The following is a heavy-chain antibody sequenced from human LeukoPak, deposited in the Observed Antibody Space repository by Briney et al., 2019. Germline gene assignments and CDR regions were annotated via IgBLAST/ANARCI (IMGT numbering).Heavy chain of an antibody. Sequence: PSETLSLTCTVLGGSLSNSGYYLGWVRPPPGKGLEWIGSIYDSGSTYYHPSLKSRVTISVDTSKNQFSLNLSSVTAADTAVYYCVRHVSNWGEDYWGQGTLVTVSS. CDR3: VRHVSNWGEDY. V-gene: IGHV4-39*01. D-gene: IGHD7-27*01. CDR1: GGSLSNSGYY. CDR2: IYDSGST. J-gene: IGHJ4*02.